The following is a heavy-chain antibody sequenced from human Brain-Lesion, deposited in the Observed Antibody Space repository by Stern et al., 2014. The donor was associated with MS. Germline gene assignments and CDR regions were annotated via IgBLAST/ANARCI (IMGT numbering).Heavy chain of an antibody. CDR3: ARGRVVPGFQYYATDV. J-gene: IGHJ6*02. Sequence: QVQLQESGPGLVKPSQPLSLSCTVSGGSISSGGYYWSWIRQPAGKGLEWIGRIFNSGSTSYNPSLKSRVTISINTSKNQLSPRLTSMTAADTAVYYCARGRVVPGFQYYATDVWGQGTTVIVSS. V-gene: IGHV4-61*02. CDR2: IFNSGST. D-gene: IGHD2-2*01. CDR1: GGSISSGGYY.